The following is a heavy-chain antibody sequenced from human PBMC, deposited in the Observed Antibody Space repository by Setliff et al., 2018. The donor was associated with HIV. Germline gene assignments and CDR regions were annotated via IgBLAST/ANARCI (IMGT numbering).Heavy chain of an antibody. CDR3: AKDRDYGDNLLLLNWFDP. CDR2: IRFNGNDK. V-gene: IGHV3-30*02. J-gene: IGHJ5*02. CDR1: GFIFKTYD. D-gene: IGHD4-17*01. Sequence: PGGSLRLSCATSGFIFKTYDIHWVRQAPGKGLEWVTFIRFNGNDKYYADSVKGRFTISRDHSKNTLYLQMNSLIGEDTAVYHCAKDRDYGDNLLLLNWFDPWGQGTLVTVSS.